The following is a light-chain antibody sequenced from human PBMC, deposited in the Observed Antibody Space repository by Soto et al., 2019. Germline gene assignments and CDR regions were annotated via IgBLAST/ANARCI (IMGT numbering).Light chain of an antibody. CDR2: EVS. CDR1: SSDVGAYNS. V-gene: IGLV2-14*01. Sequence: QSVLTQPASVSGSPGQSITISCTGTSSDVGAYNSVSWYQLHPGKAPKLMIYEVSNRPSGVSNRFSGSKSGSTASLTISGLQADDEADYYCSSYTSSSTLYVFGTGTKLTVL. CDR3: SSYTSSSTLYV. J-gene: IGLJ1*01.